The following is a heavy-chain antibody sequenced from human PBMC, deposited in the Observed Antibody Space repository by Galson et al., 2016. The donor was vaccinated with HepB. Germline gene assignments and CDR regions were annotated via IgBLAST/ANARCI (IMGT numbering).Heavy chain of an antibody. D-gene: IGHD3-22*01. CDR1: DYTFTGYG. J-gene: IGHJ4*02. Sequence: SVKVSCKASDYTFTGYGINWLRQASGQGLEWVGWVSGYNGNTEYAQKFRGRVTMTAEISTGTVYMEMRSLRSADTAVYYCARVLMPDIEYDSSAYSFWGQGTLVTVSS. CDR2: VSGYNGNT. CDR3: ARVLMPDIEYDSSAYSF. V-gene: IGHV1-18*01.